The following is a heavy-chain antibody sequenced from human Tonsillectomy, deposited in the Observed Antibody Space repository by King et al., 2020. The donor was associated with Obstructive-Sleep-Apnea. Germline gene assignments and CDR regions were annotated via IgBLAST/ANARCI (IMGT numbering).Heavy chain of an antibody. CDR2: MNPNSGNT. CDR3: ARGGTYYDILTGWNWYFDL. D-gene: IGHD3-9*01. Sequence: QLVQSGAEVKKPGASVKVSCKASGYNFTSYDINWVRQATGQGLEWMGWMNPNSGNTGYAQKFQGRVTMTRNTSISTAYMELSSLRSEDTAVYYCARGGTYYDILTGWNWYFDLWGLGTLVTVSS. J-gene: IGHJ2*01. CDR1: GYNFTSYD. V-gene: IGHV1-8*01.